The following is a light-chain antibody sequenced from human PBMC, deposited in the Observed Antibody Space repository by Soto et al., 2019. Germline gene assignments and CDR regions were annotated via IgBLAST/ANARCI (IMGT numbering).Light chain of an antibody. CDR3: QQYNSYS. V-gene: IGKV1-5*02. CDR1: QSISNW. CDR2: HAS. Sequence: DIQMTKSPPTLPAPVGDRATTICRASQSISNWLAWYQQKPGTAPKVLIYHASNLQSGVPSRFSGSGSGTEFTLTISSLQPDDFATYYCQQYNSYSFGQGTKVDIK. J-gene: IGKJ1*01.